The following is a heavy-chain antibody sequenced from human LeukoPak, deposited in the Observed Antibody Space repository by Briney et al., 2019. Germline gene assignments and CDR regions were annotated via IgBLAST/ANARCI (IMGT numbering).Heavy chain of an antibody. CDR1: GGSISSYY. V-gene: IGHV4-59*01. CDR3: ARGIAARRSGYYFDY. Sequence: SETLSLTCTVSGGSISSYYWSWIRQPPGKGLEWIGYIYYSGSTNYNPSLKSRVTISVDTSKNQFSLKLSSVTAADTAVYYCARGIAARRSGYYFDYWGQGTLVTVSS. J-gene: IGHJ4*02. CDR2: IYYSGST. D-gene: IGHD6-6*01.